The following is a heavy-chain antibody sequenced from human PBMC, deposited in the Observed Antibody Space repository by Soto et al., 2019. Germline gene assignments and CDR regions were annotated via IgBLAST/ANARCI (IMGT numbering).Heavy chain of an antibody. J-gene: IGHJ6*02. Sequence: LTCATSGDSVSSNSAAWNWIRQSPSRGLEWLGRTYYRSKWYNDYAVSVKSRITINPDTSKNQFSLQLNSVTPEDTAVYYCARDRADYGDSFYYYGMDVWGQGTTVTVSS. CDR1: GDSVSSNSAA. CDR2: TYYRSKWYN. V-gene: IGHV6-1*01. CDR3: ARDRADYGDSFYYYGMDV. D-gene: IGHD4-17*01.